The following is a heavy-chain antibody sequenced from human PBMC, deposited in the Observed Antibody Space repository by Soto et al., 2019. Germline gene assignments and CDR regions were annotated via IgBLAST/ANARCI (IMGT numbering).Heavy chain of an antibody. J-gene: IGHJ4*02. CDR3: ARTGGVYDSSGYYSFDY. Sequence: SGPTLVNPTETLTLTCTVSGFSLSNARMGVSWIRQPPGKALEWLAHIFSNDEKSYSTSLKSRLTISKDTSKSQVVLTMTNMDPVDTATYYCARTGGVYDSSGYYSFDYWGQGTLVTVS. CDR1: GFSLSNARMG. D-gene: IGHD3-22*01. V-gene: IGHV2-26*01. CDR2: IFSNDEK.